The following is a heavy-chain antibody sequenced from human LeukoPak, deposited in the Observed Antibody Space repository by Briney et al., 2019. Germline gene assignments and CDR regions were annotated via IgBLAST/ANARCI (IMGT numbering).Heavy chain of an antibody. J-gene: IGHJ6*02. CDR2: INHSGST. D-gene: IGHD2-15*01. CDR3: ARGPCSGGSCYSLVYYYYGMDV. Sequence: SETLSLTRAVYGGSFSGYYWSWIRQPPGKGLEWIGEINHSGSTNYNPSLKSRVTISVDTSKNQFSLKLSSVTAADTAVYYCARGPCSGGSCYSLVYYYYGMDVWGQGTTVTVSS. CDR1: GGSFSGYY. V-gene: IGHV4-34*01.